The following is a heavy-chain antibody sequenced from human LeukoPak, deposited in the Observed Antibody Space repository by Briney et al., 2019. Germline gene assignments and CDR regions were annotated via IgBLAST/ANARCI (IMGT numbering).Heavy chain of an antibody. D-gene: IGHD3-10*01. J-gene: IGHJ5*02. Sequence: ASVKVSCKASGYTFTGCYMHWVRQAPGQGLEWMGWINPNSGGTNYAQKFQGRVTMTRDTSISTAYMELSRLRSDDTAVYYSARDETDYYGSGNNWFDPWGQGTLVTVSS. CDR1: GYTFTGCY. CDR2: INPNSGGT. CDR3: ARDETDYYGSGNNWFDP. V-gene: IGHV1-2*02.